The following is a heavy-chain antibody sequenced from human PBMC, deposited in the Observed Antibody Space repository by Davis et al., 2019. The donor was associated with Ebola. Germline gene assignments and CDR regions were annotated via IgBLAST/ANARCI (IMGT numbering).Heavy chain of an antibody. CDR2: IKSKTDGGTT. CDR1: GFTFSNAW. Sequence: GGSLSLSCAASGFTFSNAWMNWVRQAPGKGLEWVGRIKSKTDGGTTDYAAPVKGRFTISRDDSKNTLYLQMNSLKTEDTAVYYCTTRRLVVVPAAILEDWGQGTLVTVSS. V-gene: IGHV3-15*07. CDR3: TTRRLVVVPAAILED. D-gene: IGHD2-2*02. J-gene: IGHJ4*02.